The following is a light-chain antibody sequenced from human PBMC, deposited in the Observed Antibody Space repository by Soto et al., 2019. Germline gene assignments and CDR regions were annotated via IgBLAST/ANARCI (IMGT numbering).Light chain of an antibody. CDR2: DAS. Sequence: EIVMTQSPPTLSVSPGERATLSCRASQSVGSKLAWYQQRPGQAPRLLIYDASNRATGIPARFSCSGSGTEFSRAISSLQSEDFAVYSCQQYGDWPGAFGGGTKVEFK. V-gene: IGKV3D-15*01. J-gene: IGKJ4*01. CDR1: QSVGSK. CDR3: QQYGDWPGA.